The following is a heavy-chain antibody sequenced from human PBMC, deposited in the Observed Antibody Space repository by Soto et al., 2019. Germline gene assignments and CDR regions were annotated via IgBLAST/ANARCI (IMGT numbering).Heavy chain of an antibody. CDR3: ASESGRNRGMDV. Sequence: QVQAVQSGAEVKKPGSSVKVSCKASGGTFSSYVISWVRQAPGQGLEWMGRIIPIFGTANYAQKFQGRVTITADESTSTAYMGLSSLRSEDTAVYYCASESGRNRGMDVWGQGTTITVSS. D-gene: IGHD5-12*01. CDR1: GGTFSSYV. V-gene: IGHV1-69*18. J-gene: IGHJ6*02. CDR2: IIPIFGTA.